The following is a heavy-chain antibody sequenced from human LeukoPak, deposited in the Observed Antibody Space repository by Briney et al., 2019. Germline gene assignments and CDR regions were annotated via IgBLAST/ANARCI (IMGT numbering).Heavy chain of an antibody. V-gene: IGHV3-23*01. Sequence: GGSLRLSCAASGFIFSSYAMSWVRQAPGKGLEWVSAISGSGGSTYYADSVKGRFTISRDNSKNTLYLQMNSLRAEDTAVYYCAKGRSVGGARYYFDYWGQGTLVTVSS. CDR2: ISGSGGST. J-gene: IGHJ4*02. CDR3: AKGRSVGGARYYFDY. CDR1: GFIFSSYA. D-gene: IGHD3-16*01.